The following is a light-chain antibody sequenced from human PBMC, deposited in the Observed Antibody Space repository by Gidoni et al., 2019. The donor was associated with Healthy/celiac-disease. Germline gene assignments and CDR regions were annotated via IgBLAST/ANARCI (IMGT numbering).Light chain of an antibody. J-gene: IGKJ2*01. CDR1: QSISSY. Sequence: DIQMTQYPSSLSASVGDRVTITCRASQSISSYLTCYQQNPGNAPKLLIYAASSFQSGVPSRFSGSVSGTDFPLTLSSLQPEDFATYYFQQSYSTLPSTFGQGTKLEIK. CDR3: QQSYSTLPST. V-gene: IGKV1-39*01. CDR2: AAS.